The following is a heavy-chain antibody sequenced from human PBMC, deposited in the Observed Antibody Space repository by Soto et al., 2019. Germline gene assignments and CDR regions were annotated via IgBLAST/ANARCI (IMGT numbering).Heavy chain of an antibody. CDR3: ARRKPFYYYYGMDV. CDR2: IGTAGDT. J-gene: IGHJ6*02. V-gene: IGHV3-13*01. CDR1: GFTFSSYD. Sequence: GGSLRLSCAASGFTFSSYDMHWVRQATGKGLEWVSAIGTAGDTDYPGSVKGRFTISRENAKNSLYLQMKSLRAEDTAVYYCARRKPFYYYYGMDVWGQGTTVTVSS. D-gene: IGHD3-16*01.